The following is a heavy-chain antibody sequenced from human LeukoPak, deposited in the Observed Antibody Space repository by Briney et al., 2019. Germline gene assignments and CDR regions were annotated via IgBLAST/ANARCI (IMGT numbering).Heavy chain of an antibody. V-gene: IGHV3-23*01. CDR1: GFTFSSYA. D-gene: IGHD3-22*01. CDR3: AKDRVYYYDSSGYYSDY. CDR2: ISGGGSST. J-gene: IGHJ4*02. Sequence: GGSLRLSCAASGFTFSSYAMSWVRQAPGKGLEWVSGISGGGSSTYDADSVMGRFTISRDNSKNTLYLQMNSLRAEDTAVYYCAKDRVYYYDSSGYYSDYWGQGTLVTVSS.